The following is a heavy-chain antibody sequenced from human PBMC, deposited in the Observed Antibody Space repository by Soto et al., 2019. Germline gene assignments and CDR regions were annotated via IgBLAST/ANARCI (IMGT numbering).Heavy chain of an antibody. CDR1: GGSISSSSYY. D-gene: IGHD2-15*01. Sequence: SETLSLTCTVSGGSISSSSYYWGWIRQPPGKGLEWIGSIYYSGSTYYNPSLKSRVTISVDTSKNQFSLKLSSVTAADTAVYYCASPYCSGGSCYAPIDYWGQGTLVTVS. V-gene: IGHV4-39*01. CDR2: IYYSGST. J-gene: IGHJ4*02. CDR3: ASPYCSGGSCYAPIDY.